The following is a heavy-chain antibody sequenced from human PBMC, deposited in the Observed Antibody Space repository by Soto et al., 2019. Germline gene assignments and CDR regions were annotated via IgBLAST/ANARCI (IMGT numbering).Heavy chain of an antibody. CDR2: IYYSGST. CDR3: ARALYYYGSGSSKNWFDP. CDR1: GGSISSYY. J-gene: IGHJ5*02. Sequence: PSETLSLTCTVSGGSISSYYWSWIRQPPGKGLEWIGYIYYSGSTNYNPSLKSRVTISVDTSKNQFSLKLSSVTAADTAVYYCARALYYYGSGSSKNWFDPWGQGTLVTVSS. V-gene: IGHV4-59*01. D-gene: IGHD3-10*01.